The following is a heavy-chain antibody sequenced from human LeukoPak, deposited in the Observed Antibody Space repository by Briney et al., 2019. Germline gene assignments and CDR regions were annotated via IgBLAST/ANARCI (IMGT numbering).Heavy chain of an antibody. V-gene: IGHV3-30*18. Sequence: PGGSLRLSCAASGFTFSSYGMHWVRQAPGKGLEWVAVISYDGSNKYYADSVKGRFTISRDNSKNTLYLQMNSLRAEDTAVYYCAKDRGIAVAGGDYWGQGTLVTVSS. J-gene: IGHJ4*02. D-gene: IGHD6-19*01. CDR3: AKDRGIAVAGGDY. CDR2: ISYDGSNK. CDR1: GFTFSSYG.